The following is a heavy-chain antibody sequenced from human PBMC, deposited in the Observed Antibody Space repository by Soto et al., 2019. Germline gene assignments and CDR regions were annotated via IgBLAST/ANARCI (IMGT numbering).Heavy chain of an antibody. D-gene: IGHD3-10*01. CDR1: GFTFSSYA. Sequence: HPGGSLRLSCAASGFTFSSYAMHWVRQAPGKGLEWVAVISYDESNKYYADSVKGRFTISRDNSKNTLYLQMNSLRAEDTAVYYCARVMVRGVIIKRYYYGMDVWGQGTTVTVSS. CDR2: ISYDESNK. CDR3: ARVMVRGVIIKRYYYGMDV. J-gene: IGHJ6*02. V-gene: IGHV3-30-3*01.